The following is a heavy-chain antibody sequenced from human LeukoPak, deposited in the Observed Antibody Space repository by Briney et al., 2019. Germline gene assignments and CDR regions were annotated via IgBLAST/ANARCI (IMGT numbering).Heavy chain of an antibody. CDR3: VRDGRYCSGGRCFPI. CDR2: ISSSGSAM. J-gene: IGHJ4*02. V-gene: IGHV3-48*03. Sequence: GGSLRLSCAASGFTFRSYEMNCVRQAPGKGLEWVSFISSSGSAMYYADSVKGRFTISRDNAKNSLYLQMNSLRAEDTALYYCVRDGRYCSGGRCFPIWGQGTQVTVST. D-gene: IGHD2-15*01. CDR1: GFTFRSYE.